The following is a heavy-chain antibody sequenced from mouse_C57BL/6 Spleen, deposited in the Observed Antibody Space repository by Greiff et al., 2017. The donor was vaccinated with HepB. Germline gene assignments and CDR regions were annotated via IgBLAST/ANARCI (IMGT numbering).Heavy chain of an antibody. CDR2: IYPGNSDT. CDR3: TRGDYGSSSWFAY. Sequence: EVQLQQSGPVLARPGASVKMSCKTSGYTFTSYWMHWVKQRPGQGLEWIGAIYPGNSDTSYNQKFKGKAKLTAVTSASTAYMELSSLTNEDSAVYYCTRGDYGSSSWFAYWGQGTLVTVSA. D-gene: IGHD1-1*01. V-gene: IGHV1-5*01. J-gene: IGHJ3*01. CDR1: GYTFTSYW.